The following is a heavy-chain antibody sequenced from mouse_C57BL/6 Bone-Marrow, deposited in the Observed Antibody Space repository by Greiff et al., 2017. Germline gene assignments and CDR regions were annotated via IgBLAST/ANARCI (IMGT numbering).Heavy chain of an antibody. Sequence: VQLKESGAELVRPGASVKLSCTASGFNIKDYYMHWVKQRPEQGLEWIGRIDPEDGDIEYAPKFQGKATMTPDTSSNTAYLQPSRLTSEDTAVYYCTAFISTGARDYWGQGTSVTVAS. J-gene: IGHJ4*01. CDR1: GFNIKDYY. CDR3: TAFISTGARDY. V-gene: IGHV14-1*01. D-gene: IGHD1-1*01. CDR2: IDPEDGDI.